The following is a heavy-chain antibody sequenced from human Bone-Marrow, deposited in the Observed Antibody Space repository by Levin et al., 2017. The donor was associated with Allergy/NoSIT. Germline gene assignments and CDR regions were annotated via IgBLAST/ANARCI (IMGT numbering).Heavy chain of an antibody. CDR1: RFTFSNYY. CDR3: ARGGCSSTSCLDN. CDR2: VISDGSIT. Sequence: GGSLRLSCAASRFTFSNYYMHWVRQAPGKGLVWVSRVISDGSITDYADSVKGRFTISRDNAGNTLYLQMNSLRAEDTAVYYCARGGCSSTSCLDNWGQGILVTVSS. D-gene: IGHD2-2*01. J-gene: IGHJ4*02. V-gene: IGHV3-74*01.